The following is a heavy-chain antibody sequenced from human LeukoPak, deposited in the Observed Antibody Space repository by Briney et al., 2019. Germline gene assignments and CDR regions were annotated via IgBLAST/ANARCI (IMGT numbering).Heavy chain of an antibody. CDR2: INPKSGGT. J-gene: IGHJ4*02. Sequence: ASVKVSCKASGYSFTGYYMHWVRQARGQGLEWMGWINPKSGGTNYAQNFQGRVTMTRDTSTSTAYMELSRLRSDDTAVYYCARDSGYCSGGSCWYFDYWGQGTLVTVSS. D-gene: IGHD2-15*01. V-gene: IGHV1-2*02. CDR3: ARDSGYCSGGSCWYFDY. CDR1: GYSFTGYY.